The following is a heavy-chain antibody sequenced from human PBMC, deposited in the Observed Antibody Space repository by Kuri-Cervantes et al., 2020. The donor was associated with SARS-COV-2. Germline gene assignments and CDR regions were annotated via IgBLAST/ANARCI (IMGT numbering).Heavy chain of an antibody. V-gene: IGHV3-30*03. CDR2: ISYDGSNK. CDR1: GLTFSSYG. D-gene: IGHD6-13*01. Sequence: GGSLRLSCAASGLTFSSYGMHWVRQAPGKGLEWVAVISYDGSNKYYADSVKGRFTISRDNSKNTLYLQMNSLRAEDTAVYYCASHFRPRGQQLVGFRYWGQGTLVTVSS. J-gene: IGHJ4*02. CDR3: ASHFRPRGQQLVGFRY.